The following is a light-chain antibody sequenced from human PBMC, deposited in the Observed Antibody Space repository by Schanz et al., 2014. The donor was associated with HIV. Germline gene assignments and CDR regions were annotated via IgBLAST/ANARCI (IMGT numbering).Light chain of an antibody. V-gene: IGLV2-8*01. Sequence: QSALTQPPAASGSPGQSVTISCTEASGDVSVHNYVSWYQQHPGKAPKLIIFDVSERPSAVPDRFSGSKSGNTASLTISGLQAEDEADYYCCSYAGSSTVVFGGGTKVTVL. CDR3: CSYAGSSTVV. J-gene: IGLJ2*01. CDR1: SGDVSVHNY. CDR2: DVS.